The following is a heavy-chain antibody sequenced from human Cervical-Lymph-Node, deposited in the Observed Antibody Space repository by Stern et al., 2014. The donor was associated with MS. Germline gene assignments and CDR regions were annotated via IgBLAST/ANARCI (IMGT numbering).Heavy chain of an antibody. CDR1: GYNFANYW. V-gene: IGHV5-51*01. D-gene: IGHD3-22*01. CDR2: IYPDDSDT. CDR3: ATTSGYSFNYFDH. J-gene: IGHJ4*02. Sequence: MQLVQSGAEVKKPGESVKISCKGVGYNFANYWIGWVRQKPGKGLEWMGIIYPDDSDTRYSPAFQGQVTFSADKSISAAYLQWSSLKASDTAIYYCATTSGYSFNYFDHWGQGTLVTVSS.